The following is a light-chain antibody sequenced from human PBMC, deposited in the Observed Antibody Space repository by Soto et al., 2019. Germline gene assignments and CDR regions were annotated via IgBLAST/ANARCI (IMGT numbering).Light chain of an antibody. CDR3: HSYDSSLSAVI. Sequence: QSVLTQPPSVSGAPGQRVTISCTGSTSNIGARYDVHWYQQLPGTAPKLLIYDNNNRPSGVPDRFSGSKSGTSASLAISGLRAEDEADYYCHSYDSSLSAVIFSGGTKLTVL. V-gene: IGLV1-40*01. CDR2: DNN. J-gene: IGLJ2*01. CDR1: TSNIGARYD.